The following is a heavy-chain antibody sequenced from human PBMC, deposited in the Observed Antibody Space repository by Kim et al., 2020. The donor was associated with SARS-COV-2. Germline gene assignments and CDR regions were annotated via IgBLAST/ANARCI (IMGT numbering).Heavy chain of an antibody. D-gene: IGHD3-22*01. V-gene: IGHV1-24*01. Sequence: KFQGRVTMTEDTSTDTAYMELSSLRSEDTAVYYCATDSITMTYGPGRFQHWGQGTLVTVSS. J-gene: IGHJ1*01. CDR3: ATDSITMTYGPGRFQH.